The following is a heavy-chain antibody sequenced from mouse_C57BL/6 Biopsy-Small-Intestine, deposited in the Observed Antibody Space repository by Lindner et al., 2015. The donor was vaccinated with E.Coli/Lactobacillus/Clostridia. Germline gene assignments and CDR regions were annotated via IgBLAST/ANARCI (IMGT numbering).Heavy chain of an antibody. CDR1: GFTFSSYG. J-gene: IGHJ2*01. CDR3: ARHEEYYYGSSPYFDY. Sequence: VQLQESGGDLVKPGGSLKLSCAGSGFTFSSYGMSWVRQTPDKRLEWVATISSGGSYTYYPDSVKGRFTISRDNAKNTLYLQMSSLKSEDTAMYYCARHEEYYYGSSPYFDYWGQGTTLTVSS. V-gene: IGHV5-6*01. D-gene: IGHD1-1*01. CDR2: ISSGGSYT.